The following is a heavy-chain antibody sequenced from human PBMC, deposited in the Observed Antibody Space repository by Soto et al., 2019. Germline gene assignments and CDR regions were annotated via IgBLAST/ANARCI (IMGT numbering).Heavy chain of an antibody. CDR3: VCGGNFFVY. J-gene: IGHJ4*02. Sequence: EVQLVESRGGLVQPGGSLRLSCAASGFTFSTYWMTWVRRPPGKGLEWVANLDQDGSERYYVDSVRGRFTISRDNAKNSLYLQMNSLRAEDTAVYYCVCGGNFFVYWGQGTLVTVSP. V-gene: IGHV3-7*01. CDR2: LDQDGSER. CDR1: GFTFSTYW. D-gene: IGHD3-16*01.